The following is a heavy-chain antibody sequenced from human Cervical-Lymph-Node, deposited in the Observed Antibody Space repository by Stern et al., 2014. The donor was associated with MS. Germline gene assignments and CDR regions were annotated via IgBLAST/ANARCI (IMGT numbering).Heavy chain of an antibody. D-gene: IGHD3-10*01. Sequence: ITLKGSGPTVVKPTQTLTLTCTFSGFSLNTSGVAVGWIRQPPGKALEWLALFYWDDDKRYSPSLKTRLTITKDTSKNQVVLTMTNMDPVDTGTYYCAHRRGVFGFYPWGQGTLVTVSS. V-gene: IGHV2-5*02. J-gene: IGHJ5*02. CDR2: FYWDDDK. CDR3: AHRRGVFGFYP. CDR1: GFSLNTSGVA.